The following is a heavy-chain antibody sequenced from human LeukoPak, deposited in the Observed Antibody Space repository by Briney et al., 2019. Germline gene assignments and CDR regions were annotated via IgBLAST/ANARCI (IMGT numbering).Heavy chain of an antibody. V-gene: IGHV5-51*01. CDR1: GYSFTSYW. J-gene: IGHJ4*02. CDR3: ARLGRIYDSSVFY. Sequence: GESLKISCKGSGYSFTSYWMGWVRQMPGKGLGWMGIIYPGDSDTRYSPSFQGQVTISADKSISTAYLQWSSLKASDTAMYYCARLGRIYDSSVFYWGQGTLVTVSS. D-gene: IGHD3-22*01. CDR2: IYPGDSDT.